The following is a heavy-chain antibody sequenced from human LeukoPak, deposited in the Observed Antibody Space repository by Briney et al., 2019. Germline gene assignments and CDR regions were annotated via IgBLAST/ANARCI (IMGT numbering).Heavy chain of an antibody. V-gene: IGHV4-34*01. D-gene: IGHD2/OR15-2a*01. CDR1: GGSFSGYY. CDR3: ARAGGSRYYFRYFDL. CDR2: INHSGST. J-gene: IGHJ2*01. Sequence: SETLSLTCAVYGGSFSGYYWSWIRQPPGKGLEWIGEINHSGSTNYNPSLKSRVTISVDTSKNQFSLKLSSVTAADTAVYYCARAGGSRYYFRYFDLWGRGTLVTVSS.